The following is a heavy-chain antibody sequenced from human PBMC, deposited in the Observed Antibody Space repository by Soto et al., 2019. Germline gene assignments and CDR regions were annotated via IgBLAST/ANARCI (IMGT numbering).Heavy chain of an antibody. V-gene: IGHV3-23*01. CDR3: ARVYGGDFAYLDY. CDR1: GFTFKSYA. Sequence: GGSLRLSCAASGFTFKSYAMRWVRQAPGKGLEWVSAISDGGSNKYYADSVKGRFTISRDNSKNTLYLQMNSLRAEDTALYYCARVYGGDFAYLDYWGQGTLVTVSS. D-gene: IGHD2-21*02. J-gene: IGHJ4*02. CDR2: ISDGGSNK.